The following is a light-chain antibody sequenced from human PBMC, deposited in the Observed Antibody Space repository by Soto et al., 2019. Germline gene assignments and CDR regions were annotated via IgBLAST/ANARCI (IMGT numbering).Light chain of an antibody. CDR3: SSYTGSSTHVV. CDR1: SSDVGGYNY. V-gene: IGLV2-14*01. J-gene: IGLJ2*01. CDR2: EVS. Sequence: QSALTQPASVSGSPGQSITISCTGTSSDVGGYNYVSWYQQHPGKAPKLMIYEVSKRPSGVSNRFSGSKSGNTASLPISGLQAEDEADYYCSSYTGSSTHVVFGGGTKLTVL.